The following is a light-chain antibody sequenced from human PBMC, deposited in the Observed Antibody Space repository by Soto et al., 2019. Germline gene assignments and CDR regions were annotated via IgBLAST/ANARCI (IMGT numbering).Light chain of an antibody. CDR2: EVS. CDR1: SSDVGGYNY. J-gene: IGLJ2*01. V-gene: IGLV2-14*01. CDR3: SSYTSSSTVV. Sequence: QSALTQPASVSGSPGQSITISCTGTSSDVGGYNYVSWYQQPPGKAPKLMIYEVSNRPLGVSNRFSGSKSGNTASLTISGLQAEDEADYYCSSYTSSSTVVFGGGTQLTVL.